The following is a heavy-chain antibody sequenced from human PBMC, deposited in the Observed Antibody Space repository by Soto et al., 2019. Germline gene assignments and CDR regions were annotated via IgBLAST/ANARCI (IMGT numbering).Heavy chain of an antibody. CDR2: IYYSGST. J-gene: IGHJ6*02. Sequence: PSETLSLTCTVSGGSISSYYWSWIRQPPGKGLEWIGYIYYSGSTNYNPSLKSRVTISVDTSKNQFSLKLSSVTAADMAVYYCARDTAACNFSGAYYDGMDVRGQRTTVTVSS. CDR1: GGSISSYY. D-gene: IGHD6-13*01. V-gene: IGHV4-59*01. CDR3: ARDTAACNFSGAYYDGMDV.